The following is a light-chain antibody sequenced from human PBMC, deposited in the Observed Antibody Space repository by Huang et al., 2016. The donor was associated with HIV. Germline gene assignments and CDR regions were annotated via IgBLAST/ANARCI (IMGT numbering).Light chain of an antibody. CDR1: QTILHDSDSRNY. CDR2: WAS. CDR3: QQYYSSPFT. J-gene: IGKJ3*01. Sequence: DIVMTESPDSLAVSLGERANINCKSSQTILHDSDSRNYLAWYQQKPGQPPKLLIHWASIRKSGVPDRFIGSGSGTDFTLTISSLQAEDVAVYYCQQYYSSPFTFGPGTNVDI. V-gene: IGKV4-1*01.